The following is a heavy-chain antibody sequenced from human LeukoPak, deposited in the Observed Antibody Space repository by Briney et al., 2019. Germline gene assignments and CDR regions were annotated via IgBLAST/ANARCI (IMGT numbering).Heavy chain of an antibody. D-gene: IGHD2-2*02. Sequence: GGSLRLSCAASGFTFSSYGMHWVRQAPGKGLEWVSSISSSSSYIYYADSVKGRFTISRDNAKNSLYLQMNSLRAEDTAVYYCARGSRHYCSSTSCYKGLLFWFDPWGQGTLVTVSS. CDR1: GFTFSSYG. V-gene: IGHV3-21*01. CDR3: ARGSRHYCSSTSCYKGLLFWFDP. CDR2: ISSSSSYI. J-gene: IGHJ5*02.